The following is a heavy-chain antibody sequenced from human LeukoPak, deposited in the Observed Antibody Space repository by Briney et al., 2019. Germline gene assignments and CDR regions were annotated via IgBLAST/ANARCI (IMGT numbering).Heavy chain of an antibody. CDR1: GFTISTNY. J-gene: IGHJ4*02. CDR2: IYSSGRT. CDR3: AREWEQD. Sequence: GGSLRLSCAASGFTISTNYMSWVRQAPGKGLEWVSGIYSSGRTYYAASVRRRFTISTDNSKKTLYLQMNSLIAEDTAVYYCAREWEQDWGQGTLVTVSS. V-gene: IGHV3-53*01. D-gene: IGHD1/OR15-1a*01.